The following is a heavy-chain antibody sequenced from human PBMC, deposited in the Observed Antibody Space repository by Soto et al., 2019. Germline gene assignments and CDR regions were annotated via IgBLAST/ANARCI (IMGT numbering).Heavy chain of an antibody. Sequence: GASVKVSCKASGYTFTSYAMHWVRQAPGQRLEWMGWINAGNGNTKYSQKFQGRVTITRDTSASTAYMELSSLRSEDTAVYYCASSKTRYSSSLDYYYGMDVWGQGTTVTVSS. D-gene: IGHD6-13*01. V-gene: IGHV1-3*01. CDR2: INAGNGNT. J-gene: IGHJ6*02. CDR1: GYTFTSYA. CDR3: ASSKTRYSSSLDYYYGMDV.